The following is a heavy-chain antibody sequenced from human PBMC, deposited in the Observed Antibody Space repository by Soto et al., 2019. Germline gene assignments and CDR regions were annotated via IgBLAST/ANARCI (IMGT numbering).Heavy chain of an antibody. J-gene: IGHJ4*02. CDR2: VWHDGSNK. D-gene: IGHD3-10*02. Sequence: GGSLRLSCAVSGFSFSDYGMHWVRQAPGKGLEWVATVWHDGSNKYYADSVRGRFTISRDNSKSTLYLQMNSLRAEDTAVYFCVGHIFGYSPFDYWGQGTLVTVSS. CDR1: GFSFSDYG. CDR3: VGHIFGYSPFDY. V-gene: IGHV3-33*01.